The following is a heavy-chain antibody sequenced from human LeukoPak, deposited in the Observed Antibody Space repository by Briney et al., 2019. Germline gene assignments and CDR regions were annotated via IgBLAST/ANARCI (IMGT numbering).Heavy chain of an antibody. CDR3: ASLGYCSSTSCLHFDY. Sequence: ASVKVSCKASGYTFTGYYMHWVRQAPGQGLEWMGWTNPNSGGTNYAQKFQGRVTMTRDTSISTAYMELSRLRSDDTAVYYCASLGYCSSTSCLHFDYWGQGTLVTVSS. V-gene: IGHV1-2*02. CDR2: TNPNSGGT. J-gene: IGHJ4*02. D-gene: IGHD2-2*01. CDR1: GYTFTGYY.